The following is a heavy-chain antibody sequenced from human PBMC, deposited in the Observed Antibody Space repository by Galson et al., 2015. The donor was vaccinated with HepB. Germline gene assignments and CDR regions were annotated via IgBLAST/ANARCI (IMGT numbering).Heavy chain of an antibody. V-gene: IGHV1-3*01. CDR2: INAGNGNT. J-gene: IGHJ2*01. CDR1: GYTFTSYA. Sequence: SVKVSCKASGYTFTSYAMHWVRQAPGQRLEWMGWINAGNGNTKYSQKFQGRVTITRDTSASTAYMELSSLRSEDTAVYYCARGKYCSGGGCYGIWYFDLWGRGTLVTVSS. CDR3: ARGKYCSGGGCYGIWYFDL. D-gene: IGHD2-15*01.